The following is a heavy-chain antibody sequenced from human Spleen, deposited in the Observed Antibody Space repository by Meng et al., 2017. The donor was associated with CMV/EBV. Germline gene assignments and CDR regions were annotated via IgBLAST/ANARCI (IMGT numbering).Heavy chain of an antibody. Sequence: PQQGGAGLLKPSENLSLTCAVYGGAFSGYYWSWSRQPPGKGLEWIGYIYYSGSTYYNPSLKSRVTISVDTSKNQFSLKLSSVTAADTAVYYCARGDSSGYYSDYWGQGTLVTVSS. CDR3: ARGDSSGYYSDY. CDR2: IYYSGST. CDR1: GGAFSGYY. D-gene: IGHD3-22*01. V-gene: IGHV4-34*01. J-gene: IGHJ4*02.